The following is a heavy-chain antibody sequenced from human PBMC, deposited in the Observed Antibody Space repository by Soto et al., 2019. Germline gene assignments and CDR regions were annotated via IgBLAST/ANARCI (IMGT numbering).Heavy chain of an antibody. J-gene: IGHJ4*02. V-gene: IGHV3-66*01. Sequence: GGSLRLSCAASGFTVSSNYMSWVRQAPGKGLEWVSVIYSGGSTYYADSVKGRFTISRDNSKNTLYLQMNSLRAEDTAVYYCASTDSGYSSGWYDYWGQGTLVTVSS. CDR3: ASTDSGYSSGWYDY. CDR1: GFTVSSNY. CDR2: IYSGGST. D-gene: IGHD6-19*01.